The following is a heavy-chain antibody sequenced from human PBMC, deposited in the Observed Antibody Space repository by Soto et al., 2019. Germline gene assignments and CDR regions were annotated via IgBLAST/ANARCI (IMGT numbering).Heavy chain of an antibody. V-gene: IGHV1-46*01. Sequence: ASVKVSCKASGYTFTSYYIHWVRQAPGQGLEWMGIINPSGGSTNYAQKFQGRVTMTRDTSASTVYMELSSLRSEDTAVYFCARETVLVPAAIVVGYYFDYWGQGTLVTVSS. J-gene: IGHJ4*02. D-gene: IGHD2-2*01. CDR2: INPSGGST. CDR1: GYTFTSYY. CDR3: ARETVLVPAAIVVGYYFDY.